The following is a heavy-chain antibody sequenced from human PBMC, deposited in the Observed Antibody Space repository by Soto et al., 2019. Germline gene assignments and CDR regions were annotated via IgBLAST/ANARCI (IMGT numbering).Heavy chain of an antibody. CDR3: ARRYGASFDY. Sequence: SETLSLTCTVAGNSISSDYWSWIRQPTGKGLEWIGYIYYSGSTNYNPSLKSRVTISVDTSKNQFSLKLSSVTAADTAVYYCARRYGASFDYWGQGTLVTVS. CDR2: IYYSGST. V-gene: IGHV4-59*01. D-gene: IGHD4-17*01. CDR1: GNSISSDY. J-gene: IGHJ4*02.